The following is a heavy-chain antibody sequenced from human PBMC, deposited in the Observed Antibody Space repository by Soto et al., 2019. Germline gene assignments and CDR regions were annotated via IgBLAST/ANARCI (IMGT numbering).Heavy chain of an antibody. CDR2: ISAYNGNT. V-gene: IGHV1-18*01. D-gene: IGHD4-17*01. CDR3: ARAPPTTVTTLYSDY. CDR1: GYTFTSYG. Sequence: GASVKVSCKASGYTFTSYGISWVRQAPGQGLEWMGWISAYNGNTNYAQKLQGRVTMTTDTSMSTAYMELRSLRSDDTAVYYCARAPPTTVTTLYSDYWGQGTLVTVSS. J-gene: IGHJ4*02.